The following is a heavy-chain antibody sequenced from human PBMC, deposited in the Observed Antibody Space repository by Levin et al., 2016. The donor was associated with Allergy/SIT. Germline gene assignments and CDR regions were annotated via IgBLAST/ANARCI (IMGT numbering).Heavy chain of an antibody. J-gene: IGHJ6*03. Sequence: GGSLRLSCAASGFTFDDYAMHWVRQPPGKGLEWVSGISWNTGSLGQADSVKGRFTISRDNTKNSLYLQMNSLRAEDTALYYCVKGCSSTSCTNGRGYYYYMDVWGKGTTVTVSS. V-gene: IGHV3-9*01. D-gene: IGHD2-2*01. CDR3: VKGCSSTSCTNGRGYYYYMDV. CDR1: GFTFDDYA. CDR2: ISWNTGSL.